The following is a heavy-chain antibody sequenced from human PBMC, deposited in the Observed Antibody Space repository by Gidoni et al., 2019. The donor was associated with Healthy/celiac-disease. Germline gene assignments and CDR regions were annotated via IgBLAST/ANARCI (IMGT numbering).Heavy chain of an antibody. J-gene: IGHJ5*02. CDR1: GGTFSSYA. CDR3: ASASGGSCWDNLFDP. CDR2: ILPIFGTA. D-gene: IGHD6-13*01. Sequence: QVQLVQSGAEEKKPGSAVKVSCKASGGTFSSYAISWVRQAPGQGLEWLGGILPIFGTAHYAQTFQGRVTITADNSTSPAYMELSSLSSEDTAVYYCASASGGSCWDNLFDPWGQGPLVTVSS. V-gene: IGHV1-69*06.